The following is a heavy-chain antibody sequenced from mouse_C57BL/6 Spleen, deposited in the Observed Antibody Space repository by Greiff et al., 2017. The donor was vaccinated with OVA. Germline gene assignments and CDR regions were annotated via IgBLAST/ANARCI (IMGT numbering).Heavy chain of an antibody. CDR3: ARVLYYDYDYWYFDV. J-gene: IGHJ1*03. CDR1: GYTFTSYW. Sequence: QVQLQQPGTELVKPGASVKLSCKASGYTFTSYWMHWVKQRPGQGLEWIGNINPSNGGTNYNEKFKSKATLTVDKSSSTAYMQLSSLTSEDSAVYYCARVLYYDYDYWYFDVWGTGTTVTVSS. CDR2: INPSNGGT. V-gene: IGHV1-53*01. D-gene: IGHD2-4*01.